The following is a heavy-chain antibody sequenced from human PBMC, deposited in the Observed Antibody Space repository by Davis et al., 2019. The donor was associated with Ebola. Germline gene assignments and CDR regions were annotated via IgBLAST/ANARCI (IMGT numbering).Heavy chain of an antibody. CDR1: GFTFSSHW. CDR3: ARDKRRYYYGSGSHDY. D-gene: IGHD3-10*01. V-gene: IGHV3-7*01. Sequence: GGSLRLSCAASGFTFSSHWMSWVRQAPEKGLEWVANIKPDGGERYYVDSVKGRFTISRDNAKNSVYLQMNTLRAEDTAVYYCARDKRRYYYGSGSHDYWGQGTLVTVSS. J-gene: IGHJ4*02. CDR2: IKPDGGER.